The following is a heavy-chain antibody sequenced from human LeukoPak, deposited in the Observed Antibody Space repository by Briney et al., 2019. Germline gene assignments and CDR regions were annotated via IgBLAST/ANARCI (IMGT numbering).Heavy chain of an antibody. V-gene: IGHV4-34*01. J-gene: IGHJ5*02. CDR3: ARGGPSYGSSGRGRFDP. Sequence: SETLSLTCAVYGGSFSGYYWSWIRQPPGKGLEWIGEINHSGSTNYNPSLKSRVTISVDTSRNQFSLKLSSVTAADTAVYYCARGGPSYGSSGRGRFDPWGQGTLVTVSS. CDR2: INHSGST. D-gene: IGHD6-13*01. CDR1: GGSFSGYY.